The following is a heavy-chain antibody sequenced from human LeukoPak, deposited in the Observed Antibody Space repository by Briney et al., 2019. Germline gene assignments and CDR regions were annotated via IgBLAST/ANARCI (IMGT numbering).Heavy chain of an antibody. CDR1: GFTFNNYA. V-gene: IGHV3-23*01. Sequence: GGSLRLSCAASGFTFNNYAMSWVRQAPGKGLEWVSGIIVSGDMTYYADSVKGRFTISRANSKNTLYLQMHSLRAEDTAVYYXAKXGTALXYYFDYWGQGSLVTVS. CDR3: AKXGTALXYYFDY. J-gene: IGHJ4*02. CDR2: IIVSGDMT.